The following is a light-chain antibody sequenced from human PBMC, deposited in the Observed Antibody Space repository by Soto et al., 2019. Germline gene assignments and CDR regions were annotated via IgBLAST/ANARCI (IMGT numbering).Light chain of an antibody. CDR3: QHYSTLPS. CDR2: WAS. CDR1: PSLLYSSNTKNY. V-gene: IGKV4-1*01. J-gene: IGKJ2*01. Sequence: DIVMTQSPDSLAVALGERATINCKSSPSLLYSSNTKNYLTWYQQKPGQPPKMLIYWASTRESGVPDRCSGSGSGTDITLTISRLQAEDVAVYFRQHYSTLPSVGQGTKLDIK.